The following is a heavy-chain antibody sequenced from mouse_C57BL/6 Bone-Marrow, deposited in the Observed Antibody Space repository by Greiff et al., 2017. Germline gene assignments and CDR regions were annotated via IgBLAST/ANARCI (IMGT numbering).Heavy chain of an antibody. CDR1: GFNIKDYY. J-gene: IGHJ3*01. D-gene: IGHD2-2*01. Sequence: VQLQQSGAELVKPGASVKLSCTASGFNIKDYYMHWVKQRTEQGLEWIGRIDPEDGDTKYAPKFQGKATITADTASTTAHLQLSSLKSEDTAIYYCALELQWLRRAWVAYWGQGTLVTVSS. CDR3: ALELQWLRRAWVAY. V-gene: IGHV14-2*01. CDR2: IDPEDGDT.